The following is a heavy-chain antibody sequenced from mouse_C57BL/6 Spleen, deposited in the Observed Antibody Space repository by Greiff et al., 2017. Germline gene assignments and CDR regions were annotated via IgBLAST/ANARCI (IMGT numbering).Heavy chain of an antibody. CDR1: GYTFTDYY. D-gene: IGHD2-3*01. J-gene: IGHJ1*03. Sequence: EVQLQQSGPELVKPGASVKISCKASGYTFTDYYMNWVKQSHGKSLEWIGDINPNTGGTSYNQKFKGKATLTVDKSSSTAYMELRSLTSEDSAVYYCARRLLRGYFDVWGTGTTVTVSS. CDR3: ARRLLRGYFDV. CDR2: INPNTGGT. V-gene: IGHV1-26*01.